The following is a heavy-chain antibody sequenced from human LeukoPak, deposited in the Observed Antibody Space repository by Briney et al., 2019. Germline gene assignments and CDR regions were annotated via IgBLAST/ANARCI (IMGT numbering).Heavy chain of an antibody. V-gene: IGHV3-23*01. J-gene: IGHJ4*02. D-gene: IGHD3-10*01. CDR2: ITPNGGFA. Sequence: GGSLRLSCAASGFLFSDCTMSWLRRAPGEGLQWVSAITPNGGFATYAESVKGRFIISRDNSRNTLYLQMNSLRAEDTAVYYCAKPHASGIYLPYDNWGQGTPVTVSS. CDR1: GFLFSDCT. CDR3: AKPHASGIYLPYDN.